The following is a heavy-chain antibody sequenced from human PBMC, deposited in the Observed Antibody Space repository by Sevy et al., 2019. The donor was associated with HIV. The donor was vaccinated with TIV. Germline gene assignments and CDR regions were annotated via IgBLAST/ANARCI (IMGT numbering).Heavy chain of an antibody. D-gene: IGHD3-22*01. V-gene: IGHV3-23*01. Sequence: GGSLRLSCAASGFTFSSYAMSWVRQAPGKGLEWVSAISGSGGSTYYADSVKGRFTISRDNSKNTLYLQMNSLRAEDTAVYYCAKGVGFQWLVVREYDYGMDVWGQGTTVTVSS. CDR3: AKGVGFQWLVVREYDYGMDV. CDR2: ISGSGGST. J-gene: IGHJ6*02. CDR1: GFTFSSYA.